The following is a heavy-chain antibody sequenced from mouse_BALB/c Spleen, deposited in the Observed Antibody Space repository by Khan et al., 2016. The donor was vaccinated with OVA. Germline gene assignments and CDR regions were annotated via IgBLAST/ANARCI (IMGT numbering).Heavy chain of an antibody. Sequence: QVQLKQSGGDLMKPGASVKISCKATGYTFSSYWIEWVKQRPGHGLEWIGQIFPGSVSPPYNEKFKGKATLTADTSSHTAYMQLSSLTSEDSSVHYCARGGYGGFAYWGQGTLVTVSA. D-gene: IGHD2-2*01. J-gene: IGHJ3*01. CDR3: ARGGYGGFAY. CDR2: IFPGSVSP. CDR1: GYTFSSYW. V-gene: IGHV1-9*01.